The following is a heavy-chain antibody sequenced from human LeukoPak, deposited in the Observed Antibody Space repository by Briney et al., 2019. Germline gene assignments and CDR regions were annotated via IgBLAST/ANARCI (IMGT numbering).Heavy chain of an antibody. CDR2: IIPIFGTA. CDR3: AREKNDAYHYYMDV. J-gene: IGHJ6*03. D-gene: IGHD1-1*01. CDR1: GGTFSSYA. Sequence: SSVKVPCKASGGTFSSYAISWVRQAPGQGLEWMGRIIPIFGTANYAQKFQGRVTITTDESTSTAYMELSSLRSEDTAVYYCAREKNDAYHYYMDVWGKGTTVTVSS. V-gene: IGHV1-69*05.